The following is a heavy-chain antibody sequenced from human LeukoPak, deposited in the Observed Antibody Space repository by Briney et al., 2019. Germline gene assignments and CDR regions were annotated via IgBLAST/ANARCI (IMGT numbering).Heavy chain of an antibody. Sequence: AASVKVSCKASGYTFTDYYMYWVRQAPGQGLEWMGWINPDSGATNYAQKCQGRVTVTRDTSISTAYMELSRLTSGDTAVYYCARNQGYYDNSGSPGNYWGQGTLVTVSS. V-gene: IGHV1-2*02. CDR1: GYTFTDYY. CDR2: INPDSGAT. J-gene: IGHJ4*02. D-gene: IGHD3-22*01. CDR3: ARNQGYYDNSGSPGNY.